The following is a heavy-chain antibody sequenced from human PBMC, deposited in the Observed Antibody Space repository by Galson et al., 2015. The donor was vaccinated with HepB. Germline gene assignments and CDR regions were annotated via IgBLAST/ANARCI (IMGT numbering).Heavy chain of an antibody. CDR1: GYTFTGYN. D-gene: IGHD1-1*01. CDR3: ARDRGLNWSLDY. Sequence: SVKVSCKASGYTFTGYNIHWVRQAPGQGLEWMGWINPNSGGTNYRQKFQGRVTMTRDTSINTAYMELSRLKSDDTAVYYCARDRGLNWSLDYWGQGTLVTVSS. V-gene: IGHV1-2*02. J-gene: IGHJ4*02. CDR2: INPNSGGT.